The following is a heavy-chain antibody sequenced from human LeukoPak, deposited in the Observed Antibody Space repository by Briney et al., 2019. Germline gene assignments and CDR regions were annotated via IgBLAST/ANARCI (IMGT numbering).Heavy chain of an antibody. CDR2: INPNSGGT. Sequence: GASVKVSCKASGYTFTGYYMHWVRQAPGQGLEWMGWINPNSGGTNYAQKFQGRVTMTRDTSISTAYMELSRLRSDDTAVYYCARDPRAMVRGAQDYWGQGTLVTVSP. D-gene: IGHD3-10*01. V-gene: IGHV1-2*02. J-gene: IGHJ4*02. CDR1: GYTFTGYY. CDR3: ARDPRAMVRGAQDY.